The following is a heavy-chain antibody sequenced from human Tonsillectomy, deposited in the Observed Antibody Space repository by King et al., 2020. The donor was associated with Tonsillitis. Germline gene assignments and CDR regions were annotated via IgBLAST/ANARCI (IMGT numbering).Heavy chain of an antibody. CDR3: ARGNDYGGNLHYDY. CDR1: GGSISSYY. CDR2: IYYSGST. D-gene: IGHD4-23*01. Sequence: QVQLQESGPGLVKPSETLSLTCTVSGGSISSYYWSWIRQPPGKGLEWIGYIYYSGSTNYNPSLKSRVTISVDTSKNQFSLKLSSVTAADTAVYYCARGNDYGGNLHYDYWGQGTLVTVSS. V-gene: IGHV4-59*01. J-gene: IGHJ4*02.